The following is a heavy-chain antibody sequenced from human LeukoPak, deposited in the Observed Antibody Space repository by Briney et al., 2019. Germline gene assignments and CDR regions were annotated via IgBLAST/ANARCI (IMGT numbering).Heavy chain of an antibody. CDR2: ISANNGNT. D-gene: IGHD3-10*01. J-gene: IGHJ5*02. Sequence: ASVNVSCKASGYTFPSYGISWVRQAPGQGLEWMGWISANNGNTNYALKLQGRVSMTTDTFTSTAYMELTSLSSDDTAVYYCARVYGSGSSNRFDPWGQGTLFTVSS. CDR3: ARVYGSGSSNRFDP. CDR1: GYTFPSYG. V-gene: IGHV1-18*01.